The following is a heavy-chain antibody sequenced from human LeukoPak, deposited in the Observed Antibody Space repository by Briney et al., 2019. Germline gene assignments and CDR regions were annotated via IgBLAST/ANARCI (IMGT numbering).Heavy chain of an antibody. D-gene: IGHD3-16*01. CDR2: INSDGSST. CDR3: TRDTSASFDY. V-gene: IGHV3-74*01. Sequence: PGGSLRLSRAASGFTFSSYWMHWVRQAPGKGLVWVSRINSDGSSTNYADSVKGRFTISRDNAKNTLYLQMNSLRVEDTAVYYCTRDTSASFDYWGQGTLVTVSS. CDR1: GFTFSSYW. J-gene: IGHJ4*02.